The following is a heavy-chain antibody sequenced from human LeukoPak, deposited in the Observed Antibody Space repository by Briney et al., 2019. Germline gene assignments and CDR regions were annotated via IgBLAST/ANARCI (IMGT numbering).Heavy chain of an antibody. CDR3: ATPLAAAGTFNAFDI. Sequence: GASVKVSCKASGYTFTSYGISWVRQAPGQGLEWMGWISAYNGNTNYAQKLQGRVTMTTDTSTSTAYMELRSLRSDDTAVYYCATPLAAAGTFNAFDIWGQGTMVTVSS. J-gene: IGHJ3*02. CDR1: GYTFTSYG. D-gene: IGHD6-13*01. CDR2: ISAYNGNT. V-gene: IGHV1-18*01.